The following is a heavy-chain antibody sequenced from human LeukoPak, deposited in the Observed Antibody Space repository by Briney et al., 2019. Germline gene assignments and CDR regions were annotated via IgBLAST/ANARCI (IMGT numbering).Heavy chain of an antibody. V-gene: IGHV3-7*01. CDR3: ARDPGSSAFDY. Sequence: GGSLRLSCAASGFTFTNYWMTWVRQAPGKGLEFVANINQDESVKNYVDSVKGRFTISRDNAENSLHLQMNSLRAEDTAVYYCARDPGSSAFDYWGQGTLVTVSS. CDR2: INQDESVK. D-gene: IGHD5/OR15-5a*01. CDR1: GFTFTNYW. J-gene: IGHJ4*02.